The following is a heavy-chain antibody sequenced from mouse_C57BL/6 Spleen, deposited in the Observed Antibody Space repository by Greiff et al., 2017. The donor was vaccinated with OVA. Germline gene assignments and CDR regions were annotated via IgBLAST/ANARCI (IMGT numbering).Heavy chain of an antibody. Sequence: QVQLQQSGAELVKPGASVKLSCKASGYTFTEYTIHWVKQRSGQGLEWLGWFYPGSGSIKYNEKFKDKATLTADKSSSTVYMELSRLTSEDSAVYFCARHEESYDGYYSPWFAYWGQGTLVTVSA. J-gene: IGHJ3*01. CDR1: GYTFTEYT. CDR3: ARHEESYDGYYSPWFAY. V-gene: IGHV1-62-2*01. D-gene: IGHD2-3*01. CDR2: FYPGSGSI.